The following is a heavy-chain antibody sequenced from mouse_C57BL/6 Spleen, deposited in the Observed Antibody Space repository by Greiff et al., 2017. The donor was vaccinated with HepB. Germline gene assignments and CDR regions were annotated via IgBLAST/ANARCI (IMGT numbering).Heavy chain of an antibody. Sequence: QVQLQQSGAELVKPGASVKISCKASGYAFSSYWMNWVKQRPGKGLEWIGQIYPGDGDTNYNGKFKGKATLTADKSSSTVYMQLSSLTSEDSAVYFCARYYGSSLYYYAMDYWGQGTSVTVSS. CDR2: IYPGDGDT. D-gene: IGHD1-1*01. V-gene: IGHV1-80*01. J-gene: IGHJ4*01. CDR1: GYAFSSYW. CDR3: ARYYGSSLYYYAMDY.